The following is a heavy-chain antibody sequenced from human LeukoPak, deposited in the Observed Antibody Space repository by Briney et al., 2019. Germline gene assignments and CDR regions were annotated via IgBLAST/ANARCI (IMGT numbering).Heavy chain of an antibody. CDR1: GFTFSSYA. CDR3: AKESWEERITMIRGVITKSSHFDY. Sequence: PGGSLRLSCAASGFTFSSYAMSWVRQAPGKGLEWVSAISGSDDNTYYADSVKGRFTISRGNSKNTLYLQMNSLRAEDTAVYYCAKESWEERITMIRGVITKSSHFDYWGQGTLVTVSS. J-gene: IGHJ4*02. CDR2: ISGSDDNT. V-gene: IGHV3-23*01. D-gene: IGHD3-10*01.